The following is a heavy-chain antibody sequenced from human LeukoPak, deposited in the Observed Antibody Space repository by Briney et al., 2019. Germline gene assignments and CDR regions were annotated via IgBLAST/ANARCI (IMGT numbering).Heavy chain of an antibody. CDR1: GGSFSGYY. D-gene: IGHD3-10*01. Sequence: SETLSLTCAVYGGSFSGYYWSWIRQPPGRGLEWIGEINHSGSTNYNPSLKSRVTISVDTSKNQFSLKLSSVTAADTAVYYCARGLSPRINMVRGVRPPFRGVFDYWGQGTLVTVSS. V-gene: IGHV4-34*01. CDR3: ARGLSPRINMVRGVRPPFRGVFDY. J-gene: IGHJ4*02. CDR2: INHSGST.